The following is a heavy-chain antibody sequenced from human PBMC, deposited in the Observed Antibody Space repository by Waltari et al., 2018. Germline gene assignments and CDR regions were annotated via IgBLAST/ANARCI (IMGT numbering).Heavy chain of an antibody. CDR1: GGSISSYY. Sequence: QVQLQESGPRLVKPSETLSLICTVSGGSISSYYWSWIRQPPGKGLDWIGYIYYTGSTNFNPSRKSRVTMSVDTSKNQFSLKLSSVTAADTAVYYCARGGGGDWEWFDPWGQGTLVTVSS. CDR2: IYYTGST. D-gene: IGHD2-21*02. V-gene: IGHV4-59*01. CDR3: ARGGGGDWEWFDP. J-gene: IGHJ5*02.